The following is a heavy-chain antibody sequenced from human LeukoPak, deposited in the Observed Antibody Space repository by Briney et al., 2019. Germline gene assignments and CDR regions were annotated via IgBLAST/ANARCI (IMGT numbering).Heavy chain of an antibody. CDR1: GYSFTGYY. CDR2: INPNSGVT. D-gene: IGHD3-22*01. Sequence: GASVKVSCKGSGYSFTGYYMHWVRQAPGQGLEWMGWINPNSGVTKYAQKFQGRVTMTRVTFISTVYMEVSRLRADDTAVYYCARGDYYGSSGYLDSRNNWFDPWGQGTLVTVSS. CDR3: ARGDYYGSSGYLDSRNNWFDP. V-gene: IGHV1-2*02. J-gene: IGHJ5*02.